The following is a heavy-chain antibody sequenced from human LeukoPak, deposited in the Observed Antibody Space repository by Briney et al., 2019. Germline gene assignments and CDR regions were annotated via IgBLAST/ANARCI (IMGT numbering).Heavy chain of an antibody. CDR2: IRYDGSNK. D-gene: IGHD5-12*01. J-gene: IGHJ4*02. CDR1: GFTFSSYG. CDR3: AKGPRWLRSYYFDY. V-gene: IGHV3-30*02. Sequence: GGSLRLSCAASGFTFSSYGMHWVRQAPGKGLEWVAFIRYDGSNKYYADSVKGRFTISRDNSKNTLYLQMNSLRAEDTAVYYCAKGPRWLRSYYFDYWGQGTLVTVSS.